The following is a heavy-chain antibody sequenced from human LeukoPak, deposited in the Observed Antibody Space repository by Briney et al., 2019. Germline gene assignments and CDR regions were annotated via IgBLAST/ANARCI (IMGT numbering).Heavy chain of an antibody. V-gene: IGHV3-23*01. D-gene: IGHD3-3*01. CDR2: ISGSGGST. Sequence: PGGSLRLSCAASGFTFSDYYMSWVRQAPGKGLEWVSAISGSGGSTYYADSVKGRFTISRDNSKNTLYLQMNSLRAEDTAVYYCAGYDNDAFDIWGQGTMVTVSS. J-gene: IGHJ3*02. CDR1: GFTFSDYY. CDR3: AGYDNDAFDI.